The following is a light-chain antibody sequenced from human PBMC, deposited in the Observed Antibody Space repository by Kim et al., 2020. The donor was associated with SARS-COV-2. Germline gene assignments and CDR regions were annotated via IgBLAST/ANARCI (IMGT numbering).Light chain of an antibody. CDR3: DSRDTSGNLVI. CDR2: GDN. J-gene: IGLJ2*01. V-gene: IGLV3-19*01. Sequence: ALGQTVRITCQGDSLGSHYASWYQQKPGQAPVLVNYGDNKRPSGIPDRFSGSSSGNTASLTIIGAQAEDEADYYCDSRDTSGNLVIFGGGTKVTVL. CDR1: SLGSHY.